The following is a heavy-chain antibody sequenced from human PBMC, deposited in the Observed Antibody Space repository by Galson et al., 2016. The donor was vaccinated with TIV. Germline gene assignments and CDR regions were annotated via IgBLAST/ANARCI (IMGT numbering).Heavy chain of an antibody. D-gene: IGHD3-16*01. J-gene: IGHJ4*02. CDR3: ARGFYRSGYVRVY. Sequence: SLRLSCAASGFTLSDYGMNWVRQSPGKGLEWVSAITRSSKFIYYADSVKGRFSISRDTSKNSVYLQMDSLSDQDTAVYYCARGFYRSGYVRVYWGQGALVTVS. CDR1: GFTLSDYG. V-gene: IGHV3-21*01. CDR2: ITRSSKFI.